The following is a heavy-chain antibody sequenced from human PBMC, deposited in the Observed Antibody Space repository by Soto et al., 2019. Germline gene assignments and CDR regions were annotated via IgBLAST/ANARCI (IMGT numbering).Heavy chain of an antibody. CDR3: ARQTTVTRRMDV. V-gene: IGHV4-59*08. D-gene: IGHD4-17*01. J-gene: IGHJ6*04. Sequence: SETLSLTCTVSGGSISSYYWSWIRQPPGKGLEWIGYIYYSGSTNYNPSLKSRVTISVDTSKNQFSLKLSSVTAADTAVYYCARQTTVTRRMDVWGKGTTVTVSS. CDR2: IYYSGST. CDR1: GGSISSYY.